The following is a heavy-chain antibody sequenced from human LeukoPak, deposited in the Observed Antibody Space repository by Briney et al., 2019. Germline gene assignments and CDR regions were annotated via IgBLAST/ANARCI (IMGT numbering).Heavy chain of an antibody. D-gene: IGHD2-15*01. J-gene: IGHJ5*02. V-gene: IGHV4-59*01. Sequence: SETLSLTCTVSGGSISSYYWSWIRQPPGKGLEWIGYIYYSGSTNYNPSLKSQVTISVDTSKNQFSLKLSSVTAADTAVYYCARDGYCSGGSCYSGAWFDPWGQGTLVTVSS. CDR1: GGSISSYY. CDR2: IYYSGST. CDR3: ARDGYCSGGSCYSGAWFDP.